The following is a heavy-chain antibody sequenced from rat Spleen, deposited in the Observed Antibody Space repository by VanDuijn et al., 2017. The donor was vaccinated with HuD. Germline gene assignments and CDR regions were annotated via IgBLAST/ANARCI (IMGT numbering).Heavy chain of an antibody. CDR1: GFTFSDYY. V-gene: IGHV5-25*01. CDR2: ISTGGGNH. Sequence: EVQLVESGGGLVQPGRSLKLSCAASGFTFSDYYMAWVRQAPTKGLEWVASISTGGGNHYYRDTVKGRFTIFRDNAKSTLYLQMDSLRSEDTATYYCARERSDGSYVMDAWGQGASVTVSS. J-gene: IGHJ4*01. D-gene: IGHD1-12*02. CDR3: ARERSDGSYVMDA.